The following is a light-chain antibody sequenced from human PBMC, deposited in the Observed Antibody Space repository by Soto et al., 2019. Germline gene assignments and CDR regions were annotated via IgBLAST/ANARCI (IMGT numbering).Light chain of an antibody. CDR2: GAS. J-gene: IGKJ1*01. V-gene: IGKV3-20*01. CDR3: QQYGSSRWT. Sequence: EIVLTQSPGTLSLSPGEGATLSCRASQSISSSYLAWYQHNRGQAPRLLIYGASTRAAGTPDRFSGSGSGTDFTLTISRLEPEDFAVYYCQQYGSSRWTFGQGTNVEIK. CDR1: QSISSSY.